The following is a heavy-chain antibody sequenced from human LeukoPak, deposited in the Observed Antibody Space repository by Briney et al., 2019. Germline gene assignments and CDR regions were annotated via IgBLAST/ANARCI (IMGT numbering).Heavy chain of an antibody. V-gene: IGHV4-59*12. D-gene: IGHD3-9*01. CDR3: ARVLTYYDILTGYYPCGGFDY. CDR1: GGSISSYY. Sequence: SETLSLTCSVSGGSISSYYWSWIRQPPGKGLEWIGYIYYSGRTNYNPSLKSRVTISVDTSKNQFSLTLSSVTAADTAVYYCARVLTYYDILTGYYPCGGFDYWGQGTLVTVSS. J-gene: IGHJ4*02. CDR2: IYYSGRT.